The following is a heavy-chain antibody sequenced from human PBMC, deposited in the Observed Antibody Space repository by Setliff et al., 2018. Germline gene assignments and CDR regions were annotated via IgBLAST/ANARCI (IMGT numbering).Heavy chain of an antibody. Sequence: GGSLRLSCGASGFIFSNFGMHWVRQAPGKGLEWVSMISGSAQTTYYADSVKGRFTISRDNSKNTVYLEMNSLRAEDTAVYYCAKRGPYCSGGTCHYYFDYWGQGTLVTVSS. J-gene: IGHJ4*02. CDR1: GFIFSNFG. CDR3: AKRGPYCSGGTCHYYFDY. D-gene: IGHD2-15*01. V-gene: IGHV3-23*01. CDR2: ISGSAQTT.